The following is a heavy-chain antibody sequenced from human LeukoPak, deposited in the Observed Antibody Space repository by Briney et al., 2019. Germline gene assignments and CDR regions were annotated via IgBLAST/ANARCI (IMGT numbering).Heavy chain of an antibody. V-gene: IGHV4-59*01. D-gene: IGHD3-22*01. CDR1: GGSISSYY. CDR2: IYYSGST. Sequence: SETLSLTCTVSGGSISSYYWSWIRQPPGKGLEWIGYIYYSGSTNYNPSLKSRVTISVDTSKNQFPLKLSSVTAADTAVYYCARVRVIDAFDIWGQGTMVTVSS. CDR3: ARVRVIDAFDI. J-gene: IGHJ3*02.